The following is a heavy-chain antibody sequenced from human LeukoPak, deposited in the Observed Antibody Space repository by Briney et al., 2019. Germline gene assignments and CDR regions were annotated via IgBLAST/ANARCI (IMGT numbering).Heavy chain of an antibody. Sequence: SETLSLTCAVYGGSFSGYYWSWIRRPPGKGLEWIGEINHSGSTNYNPSLTSHVTVSVDTSKNQFSLQLSSVTAADTAVYYCARVGSYRIPFDYWGQGTLVTVSS. J-gene: IGHJ4*02. V-gene: IGHV4-34*01. CDR3: ARVGSYRIPFDY. D-gene: IGHD1-26*01. CDR2: INHSGST. CDR1: GGSFSGYY.